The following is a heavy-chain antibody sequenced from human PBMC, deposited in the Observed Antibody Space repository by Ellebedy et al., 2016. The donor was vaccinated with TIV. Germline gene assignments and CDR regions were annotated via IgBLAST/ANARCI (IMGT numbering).Heavy chain of an antibody. CDR3: AREVTGIRTLGY. V-gene: IGHV3-11*01. CDR1: GFTFSDYY. J-gene: IGHJ4*02. D-gene: IGHD7-27*01. Sequence: GESLKISCAASGFTFSDYYMNWIRQAPRKGLEWLSYIDYSGTSILYADSVRGRFTISRANAKNSLYLEINNLRADDTAVYHCAREVTGIRTLGYWGQGTLVNVS. CDR2: IDYSGTSI.